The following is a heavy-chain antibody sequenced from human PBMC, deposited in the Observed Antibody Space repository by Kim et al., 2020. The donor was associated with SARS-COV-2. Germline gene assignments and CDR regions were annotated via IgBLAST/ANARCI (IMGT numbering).Heavy chain of an antibody. CDR1: GYTFTSYG. D-gene: IGHD6-13*01. Sequence: ASVKVSCKASGYTFTSYGISWVRQAPGQGLEWMGWISAYNGNTNYAQKLQGRVTMTTDTSTSTAYMELRSLRSDDTAVYYCARAHLGPYGYSSSWYHGPFDYYYYGMDVWGQGTTVTVSS. V-gene: IGHV1-18*01. CDR2: ISAYNGNT. J-gene: IGHJ6*02. CDR3: ARAHLGPYGYSSSWYHGPFDYYYYGMDV.